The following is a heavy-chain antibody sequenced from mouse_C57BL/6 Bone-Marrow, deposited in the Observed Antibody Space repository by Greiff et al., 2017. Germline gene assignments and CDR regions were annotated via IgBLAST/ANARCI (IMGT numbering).Heavy chain of an antibody. V-gene: IGHV5-6*02. CDR2: ISSGGSYT. J-gene: IGHJ3*01. CDR3: ARQGYWAY. CDR1: GFTFSSYG. D-gene: IGHD2-3*01. Sequence: DVKLVESGGDLVKPGGSLKLSCAASGFTFSSYGMSWVRQTPDKRLEWVATISSGGSYTYYPDSVKGRFTISRDNAKNTLYLQMSSLKSEDTAMYYCARQGYWAYWSQGTLVTVSA.